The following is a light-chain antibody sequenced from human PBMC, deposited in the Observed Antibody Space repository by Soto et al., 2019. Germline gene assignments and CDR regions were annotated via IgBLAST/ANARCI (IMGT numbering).Light chain of an antibody. V-gene: IGKV3-15*01. CDR1: QSVSSN. Sequence: EIVMTQSPATLSVSPGERAILSCRASQSVSSNLAWFQQKPGQAPRLLIFGASTRATGIPARFSGSGSGTEFTLTISSLQSEDFAVSYCQQYNSWPPYTFGQGTKLEIK. J-gene: IGKJ2*01. CDR2: GAS. CDR3: QQYNSWPPYT.